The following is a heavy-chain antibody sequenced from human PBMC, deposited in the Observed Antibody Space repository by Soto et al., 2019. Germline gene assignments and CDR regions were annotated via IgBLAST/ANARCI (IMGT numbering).Heavy chain of an antibody. D-gene: IGHD6-13*01. CDR3: ARVAAAGTGYYYMDV. Sequence: ASVKVSCKASGYTFTGYYMHWVRQAPGQGLEWMGWINPNSGGTNYAQKFQGWVTMTRDTSISTAYMELSGLRSDDTAVYYCARVAAAGTGYYYMDVWGKGTTVTVSS. CDR1: GYTFTGYY. V-gene: IGHV1-2*04. CDR2: INPNSGGT. J-gene: IGHJ6*03.